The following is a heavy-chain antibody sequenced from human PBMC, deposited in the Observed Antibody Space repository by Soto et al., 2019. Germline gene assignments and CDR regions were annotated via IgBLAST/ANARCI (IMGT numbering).Heavy chain of an antibody. CDR1: GFTLDDYG. D-gene: IGHD3-10*01. J-gene: IGHJ6*03. Sequence: GGSLRLSCAASGFTLDDYGMSWVRQAPGKGLEWVSGINWNGGSTGYADSVKGRFTISRDSAKNSLYLQMNSLRAEDTALYHCARAPARGYYYYMDVWGKGTTVTVSS. CDR3: ARAPARGYYYYMDV. CDR2: INWNGGST. V-gene: IGHV3-20*01.